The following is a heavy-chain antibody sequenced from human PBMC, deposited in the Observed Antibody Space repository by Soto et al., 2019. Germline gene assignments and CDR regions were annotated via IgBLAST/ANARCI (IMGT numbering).Heavy chain of an antibody. D-gene: IGHD3-22*01. Sequence: GESLKISCKGSGYSFTSYWIGWVRQMPGKGLEWMGIIYPGDSDTRYSPSFQGQVTISADKSISTAYLQWSSLKASDTAMYYCARHVPYDSSDYRPWGYYYYGMDVWGQGTTVTVSS. CDR1: GYSFTSYW. J-gene: IGHJ6*02. CDR3: ARHVPYDSSDYRPWGYYYYGMDV. V-gene: IGHV5-51*01. CDR2: IYPGDSDT.